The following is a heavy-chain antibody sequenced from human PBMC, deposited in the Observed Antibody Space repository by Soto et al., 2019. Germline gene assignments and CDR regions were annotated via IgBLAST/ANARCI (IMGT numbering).Heavy chain of an antibody. CDR1: GGSISSGGYY. D-gene: IGHD2-15*01. J-gene: IGHJ6*02. CDR2: IYYSGST. CDR3: ARAVIVVVVAASFLDGMDA. Sequence: QVQLQESGPGLVKPSQTLSLTCTVSGGSISSGGYYWSWIRQHPGKGLEWIGYIYYSGSTYYNPSLMSRVTVSVDTSKNQFSLKLSSVTAADTAAYYCARAVIVVVVAASFLDGMDAWGQGTTVTVSS. V-gene: IGHV4-31*03.